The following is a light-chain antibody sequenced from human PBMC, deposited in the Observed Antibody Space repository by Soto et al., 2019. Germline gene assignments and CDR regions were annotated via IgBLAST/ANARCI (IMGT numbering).Light chain of an antibody. CDR3: QQTYSTPIT. CDR2: AAS. Sequence: DIQMPQSPSSLSASVGDRVTIAWRASQSISNYLNWYQQRPGKAPKLLIYAASSLQSGVPSRFSGSGSGTDFTLTISSLQPEDFVTYYCQQTYSTPITFGQGTRLEIK. J-gene: IGKJ5*01. CDR1: QSISNY. V-gene: IGKV1-39*01.